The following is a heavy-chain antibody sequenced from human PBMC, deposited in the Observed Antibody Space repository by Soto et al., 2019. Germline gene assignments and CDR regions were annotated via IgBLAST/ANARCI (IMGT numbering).Heavy chain of an antibody. V-gene: IGHV1-2*02. Sequence: ASVKVSCKASGYTFTGYYMHWVRQAPGQGLEWMGWINPNSGGTTYAQKFQGRVTMTRDTSISTAYMELSRLRSDDTAVYYCARTDSLPTKYYFDYWGQGTLVTVSS. CDR1: GYTFTGYY. J-gene: IGHJ4*02. CDR2: INPNSGGT. D-gene: IGHD1-1*01. CDR3: ARTDSLPTKYYFDY.